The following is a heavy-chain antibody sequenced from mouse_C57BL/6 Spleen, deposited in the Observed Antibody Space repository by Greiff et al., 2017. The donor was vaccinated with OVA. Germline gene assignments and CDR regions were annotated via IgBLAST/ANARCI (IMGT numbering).Heavy chain of an antibody. CDR1: VYSITSGYD. CDR2: IRYSGSS. D-gene: IGHD1-1*01. CDR3: ARGSSYWYFDV. J-gene: IGHJ1*03. Sequence: VQLKESGPGMVKPSQSLSLTCTVTVYSITSGYDWHWIRHFPGNNLEWMGYIRYSGSSNYNPSLKSRISITHDTSKNHVFLELKSVTTENTATYYCARGSSYWYFDVWGTGTTVTVSS. V-gene: IGHV3-1*01.